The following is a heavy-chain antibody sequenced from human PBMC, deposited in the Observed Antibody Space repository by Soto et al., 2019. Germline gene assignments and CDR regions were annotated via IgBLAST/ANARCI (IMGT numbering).Heavy chain of an antibody. CDR3: ARGGSLWAVGGRGEYFQH. D-gene: IGHD2-15*01. Sequence: QVQLVESGGGLVKPGGSLRLSCAASGFTFSDYYMSWIRQAPGKGLEWVSYISSSSSYTNYADSVKGRFTISRDNAKNSLYLPMNSLRAEDTAVYYCARGGSLWAVGGRGEYFQHWGQGTLVTVSS. CDR1: GFTFSDYY. V-gene: IGHV3-11*05. CDR2: ISSSSSYT. J-gene: IGHJ1*01.